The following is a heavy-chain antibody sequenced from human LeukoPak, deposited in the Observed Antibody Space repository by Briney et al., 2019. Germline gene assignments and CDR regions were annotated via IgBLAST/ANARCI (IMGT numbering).Heavy chain of an antibody. Sequence: SEALSLTCTVSGGSISSSSYYWGWIRQPPGRGLQWIGTIYYRGSTYYNPSLKSRVTISVDTSKNQFSLKLSSVTAADTAVYYCARGERYSSGWYGEYYFDYWGQGTLVTVSS. D-gene: IGHD6-19*01. CDR2: IYYRGST. CDR3: ARGERYSSGWYGEYYFDY. V-gene: IGHV4-39*01. CDR1: GGSISSSSYY. J-gene: IGHJ4*02.